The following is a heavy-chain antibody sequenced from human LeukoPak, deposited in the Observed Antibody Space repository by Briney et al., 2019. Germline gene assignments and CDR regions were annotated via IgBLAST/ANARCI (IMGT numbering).Heavy chain of an antibody. CDR3: AKVAGDRMDH. D-gene: IGHD6-13*01. Sequence: ASVKVSCKASVYTFSTYGFCWVRQAPGHGLEGMGWISANSGKTDYAQKFQGRVTMTTDTSKTTAYMELRSLRPDDPALYFCAKVAGDRMDHWGQGTLLTVSS. J-gene: IGHJ4*02. CDR1: VYTFSTYG. V-gene: IGHV1-18*01. CDR2: ISANSGKT.